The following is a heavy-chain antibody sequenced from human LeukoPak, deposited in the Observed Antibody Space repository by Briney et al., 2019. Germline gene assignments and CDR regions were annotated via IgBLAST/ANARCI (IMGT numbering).Heavy chain of an antibody. J-gene: IGHJ4*02. CDR2: ITPILGIA. Sequence: SVKVSCKASGGTFSSYAISWVRQAPGQGLEWMGRITPILGIANYAQKFQGRVTITADKPTSTAYMELSSLRSEDTAVYYCARGSRPVTYYFDYWGQGTLVTVSS. CDR1: GGTFSSYA. V-gene: IGHV1-69*04. CDR3: ARGSRPVTYYFDY. D-gene: IGHD4-17*01.